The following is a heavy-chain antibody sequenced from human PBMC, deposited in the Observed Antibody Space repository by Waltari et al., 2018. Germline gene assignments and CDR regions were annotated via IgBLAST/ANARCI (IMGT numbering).Heavy chain of an antibody. CDR3: ARDRGRGLFLDS. D-gene: IGHD1-1*01. V-gene: IGHV4-4*06. J-gene: IGHJ4*02. Sequence: LEWIGQVRGRGKTTYNPSLEPRISVSLDTSKKQFSLRMTSATAADTAVYYCARDRGRGLFLDSWGQGILVTVSP. CDR2: VRGRGKT.